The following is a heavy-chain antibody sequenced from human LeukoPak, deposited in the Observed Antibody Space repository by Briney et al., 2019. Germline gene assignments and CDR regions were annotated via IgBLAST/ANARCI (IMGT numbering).Heavy chain of an antibody. CDR1: GFTFDDYG. D-gene: IGHD6-19*01. Sequence: GGSLRLSCAASGFTFDDYGMSWVRQAPRKGLEWVSGINWNGGSTGYADSVKGRFTISRDNAKNSLYLQMNSLRAEDTALYYCARDLRDSSVGYYFDYWGQGTLVTVSS. CDR3: ARDLRDSSVGYYFDY. V-gene: IGHV3-20*04. CDR2: INWNGGST. J-gene: IGHJ4*02.